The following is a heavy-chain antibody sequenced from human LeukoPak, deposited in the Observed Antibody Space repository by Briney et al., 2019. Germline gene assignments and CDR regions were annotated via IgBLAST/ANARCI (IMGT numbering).Heavy chain of an antibody. CDR3: ARGAYGVGSLFVN. Sequence: PSQTLSLTCGISGDSVSSNSAAWNWIRQSPSRGLEWLGRAYYRSKWYNDYAVSVKSRITNNPDTSKNQFSLHLSSVTPEDTAVYYCARGAYGVGSLFVNWGQGTLVTVSS. V-gene: IGHV6-1*01. CDR1: GDSVSSNSAA. CDR2: AYYRSKWYN. D-gene: IGHD3-10*01. J-gene: IGHJ4*02.